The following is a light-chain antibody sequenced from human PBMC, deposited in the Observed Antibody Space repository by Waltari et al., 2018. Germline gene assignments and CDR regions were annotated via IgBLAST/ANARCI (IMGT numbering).Light chain of an antibody. CDR2: DVN. J-gene: IGLJ2*01. V-gene: IGLV2-14*03. Sequence: QSALTQPASVSGSPGQSITSSCTGSSSDVGRHDSVAWYQDHPGQAPKVIIFDVNNPPPGVSDRFSASQSGNTASLTISGLQAEDEATYYCSSQSIDDVLIFGGGTKLTVL. CDR1: SSDVGRHDS. CDR3: SSQSIDDVLI.